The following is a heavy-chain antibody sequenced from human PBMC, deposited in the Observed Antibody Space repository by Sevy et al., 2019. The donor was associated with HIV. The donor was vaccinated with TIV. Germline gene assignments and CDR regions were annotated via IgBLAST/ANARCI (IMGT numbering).Heavy chain of an antibody. J-gene: IGHJ5*02. V-gene: IGHV3-21*01. CDR2: ISSSSSYI. CDR3: ARDPTTIVVPAAIQGDWFDP. Sequence: GGSLRLSCAASGFTFSSYSMNWVRQAPGKGLEWVSSISSSSSYIYYADSVKGRFTISRDNAKNSLYLQMNSLRAEDTAVYYCARDPTTIVVPAAIQGDWFDPWGQGTLVTVSS. CDR1: GFTFSSYS. D-gene: IGHD2-2*02.